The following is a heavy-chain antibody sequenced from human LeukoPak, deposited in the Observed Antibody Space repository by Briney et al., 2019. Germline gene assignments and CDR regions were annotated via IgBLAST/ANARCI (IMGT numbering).Heavy chain of an antibody. Sequence: GGSLRLSCAASGFTFSSYGMHWVRQAPGKGLEWVAFIRYDGSNKYYADSVKGRFTISRDNSKNTLYLQMNSLRAEDTAVYYCAKSATRIVGATTQFDYWGQGTLVTVSS. CDR2: IRYDGSNK. D-gene: IGHD1-26*01. J-gene: IGHJ4*02. CDR1: GFTFSSYG. V-gene: IGHV3-30*02. CDR3: AKSATRIVGATTQFDY.